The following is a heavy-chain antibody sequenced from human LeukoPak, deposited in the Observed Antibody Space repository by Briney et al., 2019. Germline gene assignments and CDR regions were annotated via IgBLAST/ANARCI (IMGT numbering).Heavy chain of an antibody. V-gene: IGHV3-30*04. J-gene: IGHJ4*03. Sequence: GGSLRLSCTPSGCTFIDYTMHWVRQAPGEGPEWVALASSDGSDKQYAASVKGRFTISRDDSKNTLYLEMNTLKDEDTAVYYCARAHSASWYAAYWGHGTRVTVSS. CDR1: GCTFIDYT. D-gene: IGHD2-2*01. CDR2: ASSDGSDK. CDR3: ARAHSASWYAAY.